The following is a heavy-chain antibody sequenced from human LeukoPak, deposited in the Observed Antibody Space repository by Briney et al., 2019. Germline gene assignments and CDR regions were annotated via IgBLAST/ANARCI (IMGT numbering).Heavy chain of an antibody. CDR1: GFTFSSYA. Sequence: GGSLRLSCAASGFTFSSYAMHWVRQAPGKGLEWVAVISYDGSNKYYADSVKGRFTISRDNSKNTLYLQMNSLRAEDTAVYYCGKVADAFDIWGQGTMVTVSS. J-gene: IGHJ3*02. CDR2: ISYDGSNK. V-gene: IGHV3-30*04. CDR3: GKVADAFDI.